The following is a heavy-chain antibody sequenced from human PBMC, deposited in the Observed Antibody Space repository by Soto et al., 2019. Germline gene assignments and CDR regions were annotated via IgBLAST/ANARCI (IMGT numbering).Heavy chain of an antibody. CDR2: IYHTGST. CDR3: ARATGTLRSRNCDY. CDR1: GGSISTVCHY. Sequence: PSETLSFTCSVSGGSISTVCHYWTWILHPPGKGLEWIGSIYHTGSTYYSKSLRSRLTMSVDTSKSQLSLRLSSVTAADTAVYYWARATGTLRSRNCDYWGKGSLVTVSS. V-gene: IGHV4-31*03. J-gene: IGHJ4*02. D-gene: IGHD1-1*01.